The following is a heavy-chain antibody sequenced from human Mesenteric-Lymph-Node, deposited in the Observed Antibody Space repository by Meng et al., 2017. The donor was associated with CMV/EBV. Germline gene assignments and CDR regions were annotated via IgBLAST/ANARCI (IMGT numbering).Heavy chain of an antibody. CDR1: GITFSSNW. CDR2: IKEDGSEK. Sequence: GESLKISCAASGITFSSNWMSWVREAPGKGLEWVANIKEDGSEKYYVESVKGRFTISRDNAKKSLYLQMNSLRAEDTAVYYCAREPLRAAGHYLDYWGQGTLVTVSS. V-gene: IGHV3-7*01. J-gene: IGHJ4*02. D-gene: IGHD5-12*01. CDR3: AREPLRAAGHYLDY.